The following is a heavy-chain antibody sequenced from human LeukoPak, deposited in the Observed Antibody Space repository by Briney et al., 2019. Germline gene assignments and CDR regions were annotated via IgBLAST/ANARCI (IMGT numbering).Heavy chain of an antibody. Sequence: GGSLILSCAASGFTFSSYSMNWVRQAPGKGLEWVSSISSSSSYIYYADSVKGRFTISRDNAKNSLYLQMNSLRAEDTAVYYCARDRAGRFDPWGQGTLVTVSS. V-gene: IGHV3-21*01. CDR2: ISSSSSYI. D-gene: IGHD3-10*01. CDR3: ARDRAGRFDP. J-gene: IGHJ5*02. CDR1: GFTFSSYS.